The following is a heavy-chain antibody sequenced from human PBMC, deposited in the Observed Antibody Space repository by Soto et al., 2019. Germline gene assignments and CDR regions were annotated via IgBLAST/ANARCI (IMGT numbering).Heavy chain of an antibody. V-gene: IGHV4-34*01. CDR2: INHSGST. CDR3: ARVYWEAAGNSRGWHNWFDP. CDR1: GGSFSGYY. D-gene: IGHD6-13*01. Sequence: PSETLSLTCAVYGGSFSGYYWSWIRQPPGKGLEWIGEINHSGSTNYNPSLKSRVTISVDTSKNQFSLKLSSVTAADTAVYYCARVYWEAAGNSRGWHNWFDPWGQGTLVTVSS. J-gene: IGHJ5*02.